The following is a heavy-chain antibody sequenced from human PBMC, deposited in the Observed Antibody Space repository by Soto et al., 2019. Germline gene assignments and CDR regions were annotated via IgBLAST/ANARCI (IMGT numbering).Heavy chain of an antibody. CDR2: VTPIVGMS. D-gene: IGHD3-10*01. V-gene: IGHV1-69*02. CDR1: GGTFHSST. Sequence: QVRLVQSGAELKKPGSSVKVSCSASGGTFHSSTIHWVRQAPGPGLEWVGRVTPIVGMSTSALKFQGRVTINADRSTTKAYMDLSRLKSEDTAIYYCATSYGSGSTHFASWGQGTLVTVSS. CDR3: ATSYGSGSTHFAS. J-gene: IGHJ4*02.